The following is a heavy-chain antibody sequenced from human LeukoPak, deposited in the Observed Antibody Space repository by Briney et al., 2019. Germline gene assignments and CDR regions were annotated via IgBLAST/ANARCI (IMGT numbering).Heavy chain of an antibody. CDR3: ARALQAPTTIFGVVIPYYYYGMDV. Sequence: ASVKVSCKVSGYTLTELSMHRVRQAPGKGLEWMGGFDPEDGETIYAQKFQGRVTMTEDTSTDTAYMELSSLRSEDTAVYYCARALQAPTTIFGVVIPYYYYGMDVWGQGTTVTVSS. D-gene: IGHD3-3*01. J-gene: IGHJ6*02. CDR2: FDPEDGET. V-gene: IGHV1-24*01. CDR1: GYTLTELS.